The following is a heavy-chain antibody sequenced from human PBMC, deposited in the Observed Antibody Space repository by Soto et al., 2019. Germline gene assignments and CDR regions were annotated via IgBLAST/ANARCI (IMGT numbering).Heavy chain of an antibody. Sequence: SVKVSCKASGGTFSSYAISWVRQAPGQGLEWMGGIIPIFGTANYAQKFQGRVTITADESTSTAYMELSSLRSEDTAVYYCARDRAYCGGDCYSGSDYWGQGTLVTVS. D-gene: IGHD2-21*02. CDR1: GGTFSSYA. CDR2: IIPIFGTA. CDR3: ARDRAYCGGDCYSGSDY. J-gene: IGHJ4*02. V-gene: IGHV1-69*13.